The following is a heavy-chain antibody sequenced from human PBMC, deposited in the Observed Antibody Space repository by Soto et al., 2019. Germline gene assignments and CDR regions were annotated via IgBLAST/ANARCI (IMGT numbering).Heavy chain of an antibody. V-gene: IGHV1-69*08. J-gene: IGHJ4*02. D-gene: IGHD3-16*01. Sequence: QVQLVQSGAEVKKPGSSVKVSCKASGGTFSSYTISWVRQAPGQGLEWMGRIIPILGIANYAQKFQGRVTITADKSTSTAYMELGSLRSEDTAGYYCAREGGGLPVYWGQGTLVTVSS. CDR3: AREGGGLPVY. CDR2: IIPILGIA. CDR1: GGTFSSYT.